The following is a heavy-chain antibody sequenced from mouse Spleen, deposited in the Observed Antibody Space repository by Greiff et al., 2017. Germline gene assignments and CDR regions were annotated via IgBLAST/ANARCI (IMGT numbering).Heavy chain of an antibody. V-gene: IGHV2-6-1*01. CDR1: GFSLTSYG. J-gene: IGHJ4*01. CDR2: IWSDGST. D-gene: IGHD2-12*01. Sequence: VMLVESGPGLVAPSQSLSITCTISGFSLTSYGVHWVRQPPGKGLEWLVVIWSDGSTTYNSALKSRLSISKDNSKSQVFLKVNSLQADDTAMYYCARQGNYYSYDGYAMDYWGQGTSVTVSS. CDR3: ARQGNYYSYDGYAMDY.